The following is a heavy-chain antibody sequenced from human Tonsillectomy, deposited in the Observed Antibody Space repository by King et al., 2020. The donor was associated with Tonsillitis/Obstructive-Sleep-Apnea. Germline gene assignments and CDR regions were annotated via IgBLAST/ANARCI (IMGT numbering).Heavy chain of an antibody. J-gene: IGHJ4*02. Sequence: VQLVESGGGLVQPGGSLRLSCVASGFTFSSYAMSWVRQAPGKGLEWVSSISYSGGSTDYADSAKGRFTISRDNSQNTLYLQMNSLRAEDTAVYYCAKDITTVTTGRGYFDDWGQGTLVTVSS. D-gene: IGHD4-17*01. CDR1: GFTFSSYA. CDR2: ISYSGGST. V-gene: IGHV3-23*04. CDR3: AKDITTVTTGRGYFDD.